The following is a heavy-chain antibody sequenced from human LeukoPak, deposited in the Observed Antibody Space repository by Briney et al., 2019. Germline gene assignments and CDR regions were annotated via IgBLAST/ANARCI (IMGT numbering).Heavy chain of an antibody. D-gene: IGHD3-9*01. CDR3: ARGTREPILSGYYYFDY. J-gene: IGHJ4*02. CDR1: GYTFTGYY. V-gene: IGHV1-18*04. CDR2: ISAYNGNT. Sequence: ASVKVSCKASGYTFTGYYMHWVRQAPGQGLDWMGWISAYNGNTNYAQKLQGRVTMTTDTSTSTAYMELTSLRSDDTAVYYCARGTREPILSGYYYFDYWGQGTLVTVSS.